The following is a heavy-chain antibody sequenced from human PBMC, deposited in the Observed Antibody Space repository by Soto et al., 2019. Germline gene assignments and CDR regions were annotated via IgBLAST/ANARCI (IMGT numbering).Heavy chain of an antibody. D-gene: IGHD1-1*01. V-gene: IGHV3-15*01. J-gene: IGHJ4*02. CDR2: IKSKSDGGTR. CDR3: VEGWNDF. Sequence: EVQVVESGGDLVKPGGSLRLSCATSGFIFSSAWMSWVRQAPGKGLEWVGRIKSKSDGGTRDYAAPVNGRFNISRDDSKTMVYLQMNSLTAEDTAVYYCVEGWNDFWGQGTLVTVSS. CDR1: GFIFSSAW.